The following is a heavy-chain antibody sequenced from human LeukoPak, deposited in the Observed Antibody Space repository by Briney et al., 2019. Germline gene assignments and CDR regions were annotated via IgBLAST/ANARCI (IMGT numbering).Heavy chain of an antibody. CDR2: ITTSDGST. V-gene: IGHV3-23*01. Sequence: GGSLRLSCAASGFTFSSYTMSWVRQAPGKGLEWVSTITTSDGSTYYADSVKGRFTVSRDNSKNTLFLQMNSLRAEDTAVYYCAKDGGLWVSAHWGDSWGRGTLVTVSS. D-gene: IGHD7-27*01. CDR1: GFTFSSYT. CDR3: AKDGGLWVSAHWGDS. J-gene: IGHJ4*02.